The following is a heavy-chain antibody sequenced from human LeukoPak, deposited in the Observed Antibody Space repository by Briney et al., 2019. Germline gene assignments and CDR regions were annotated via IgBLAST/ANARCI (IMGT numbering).Heavy chain of an antibody. CDR3: AKVDPSVLGAFDV. Sequence: GGSLRLSCAASGFTFSSYAMNWVRQAPGKGLEWVSVISGSGGSTSYADSVKGRFTISRDNSKNTLYLQMNSLRAEDTAVYYCAKVDPSVLGAFDVWGQGTMVTVSS. D-gene: IGHD2-2*03. CDR2: ISGSGGST. V-gene: IGHV3-23*01. J-gene: IGHJ3*01. CDR1: GFTFSSYA.